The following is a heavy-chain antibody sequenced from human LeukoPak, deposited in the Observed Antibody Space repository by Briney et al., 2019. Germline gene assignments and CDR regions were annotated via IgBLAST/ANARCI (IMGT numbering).Heavy chain of an antibody. V-gene: IGHV1-3*02. CDR3: AGNYYGSGSYYSEDRY. Sequence: GASVKVSCKASGYTFTSYAMHWVRQAPGQRLEWMGWSNAGNGNTKYSQEFQGRVTITRDTSASTAYMELSSLRSEDTAVYYCAGNYYGSGSYYSEDRYWGQGTLVTVSS. CDR1: GYTFTSYA. CDR2: SNAGNGNT. D-gene: IGHD3-10*01. J-gene: IGHJ4*02.